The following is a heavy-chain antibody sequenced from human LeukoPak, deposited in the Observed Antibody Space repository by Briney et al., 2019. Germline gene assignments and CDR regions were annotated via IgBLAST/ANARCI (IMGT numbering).Heavy chain of an antibody. D-gene: IGHD6-19*01. J-gene: IGHJ4*02. V-gene: IGHV3-48*01. CDR1: GFTFSSYS. CDR2: ISSSSSTI. Sequence: GGSLRLSCAASGFTFSSYSMNWVRQAPGKGLEWVSYISSSSSTIYYADSVKGRFTTSRDNAKNSLYLQMNSLRAEDTAVYYCARVPIATSRGWPLDYWGQGTLVTVSS. CDR3: ARVPIATSRGWPLDY.